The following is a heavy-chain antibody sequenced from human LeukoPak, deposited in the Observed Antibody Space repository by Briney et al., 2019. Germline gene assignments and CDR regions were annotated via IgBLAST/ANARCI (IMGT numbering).Heavy chain of an antibody. V-gene: IGHV4-59*01. CDR3: ARGIRGAADY. Sequence: SEALSLTCTVASDSISTYYWSWIRQPPGKGLEWIGYIHNSGSTSYNPSLKSRLAMSLDTSKNQFSLNLNSVTAADTAVYYCARGIRGAADYWGQGTLVTVSS. CDR1: SDSISTYY. D-gene: IGHD3-16*01. CDR2: IHNSGST. J-gene: IGHJ4*02.